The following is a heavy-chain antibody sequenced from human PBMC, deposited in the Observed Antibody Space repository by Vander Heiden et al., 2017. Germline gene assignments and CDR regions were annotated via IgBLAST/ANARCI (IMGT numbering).Heavy chain of an antibody. Sequence: QVQLVESGGGVVQPGRSLRLPCAAPGFTFSSNGMHWVRQAPGKGLEWVAVISYDGSNKYYADSVKGRFTISRDNSKNTLYLQMNSLRAEDTAVYYCAKDRMVYAILYYFDYWGQGTLVTVSS. CDR1: GFTFSSNG. J-gene: IGHJ4*02. CDR3: AKDRMVYAILYYFDY. CDR2: ISYDGSNK. V-gene: IGHV3-30*18. D-gene: IGHD2-8*01.